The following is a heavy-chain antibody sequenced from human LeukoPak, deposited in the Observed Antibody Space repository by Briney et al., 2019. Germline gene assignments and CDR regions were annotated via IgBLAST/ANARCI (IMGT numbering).Heavy chain of an antibody. V-gene: IGHV3-53*01. J-gene: IGHJ5*02. D-gene: IGHD3-3*01. CDR3: AKDLPFMRSGYYAYNWFDP. Sequence: GGSLRLSCAASGFTVSSNFVSWVRQAPGKGLEWVSIIYADGNTDYRDSVKGRFTVSRDNSQNKVYLHMNSLRGEDTAVYYCAKDLPFMRSGYYAYNWFDPWGQGTLVTVSS. CDR1: GFTVSSNF. CDR2: IYADGNT.